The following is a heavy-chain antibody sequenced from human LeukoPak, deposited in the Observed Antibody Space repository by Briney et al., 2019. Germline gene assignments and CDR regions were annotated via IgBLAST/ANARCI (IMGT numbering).Heavy chain of an antibody. V-gene: IGHV3-74*01. J-gene: IGHJ4*02. CDR2: INSDGSST. CDR3: ARAPASSWYLPFYYFDY. Sequence: GGSLRLSCAASGFTFSSYWMHWVRQAPGKGLVWVSRINSDGSSTSYADSVKGRFTISRDNAKNTLYLQMNSLRAEDTAVYYCARAPASSWYLPFYYFDYWGQGTLVTVSS. CDR1: GFTFSSYW. D-gene: IGHD6-13*01.